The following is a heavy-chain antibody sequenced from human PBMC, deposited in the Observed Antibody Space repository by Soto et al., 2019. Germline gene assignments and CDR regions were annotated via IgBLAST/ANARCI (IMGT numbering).Heavy chain of an antibody. CDR2: ISYDGSNK. J-gene: IGHJ6*02. Sequence: PGGSLRLSCAASGFTFSSYAMHWVRQAPGKGLEWVAVISYDGSNKYYADSVKGRFTISRDNSKNTLYLQMNSLRAEDTAVYYCARVYSSHGMDVWGQGTTVTVSS. CDR1: GFTFSSYA. V-gene: IGHV3-30-3*01. D-gene: IGHD5-18*01. CDR3: ARVYSSHGMDV.